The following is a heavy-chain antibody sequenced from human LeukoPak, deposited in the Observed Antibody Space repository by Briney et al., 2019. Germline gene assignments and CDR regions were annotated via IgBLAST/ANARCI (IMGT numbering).Heavy chain of an antibody. CDR3: AKDLLVVPAAGTSNFDY. CDR2: ISGSGGST. D-gene: IGHD2-2*01. V-gene: IGHV3-23*01. CDR1: GFTFSSYA. Sequence: GGSLRLSCAASGFTFSSYAMNWFRQAPGKGLEWVSAISGSGGSTYYADSVKGRFTISRDNSKNTLYLQMNSLRAEDTAVYYCAKDLLVVPAAGTSNFDYWGQGTLVTVSS. J-gene: IGHJ4*02.